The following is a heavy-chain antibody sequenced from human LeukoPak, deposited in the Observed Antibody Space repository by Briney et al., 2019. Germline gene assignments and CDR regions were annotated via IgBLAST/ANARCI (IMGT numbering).Heavy chain of an antibody. CDR3: ARPTVTTFSFYFDY. D-gene: IGHD4-17*01. CDR2: ISASGGST. CDR1: GFTFSTYA. Sequence: GGSLRLSCAASGFTFSTYAMSWVRQAPGKGLEWVSAISASGGSTFYADSVKGRFTISRDNSKNTVYLQMNSLRAEDTAVYYCARPTVTTFSFYFDYWGQGTLVTVSS. V-gene: IGHV3-23*01. J-gene: IGHJ4*02.